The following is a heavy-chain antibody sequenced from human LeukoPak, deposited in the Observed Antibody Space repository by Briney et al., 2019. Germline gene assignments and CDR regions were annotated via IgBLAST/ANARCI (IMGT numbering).Heavy chain of an antibody. V-gene: IGHV1-2*02. D-gene: IGHD2-8*02. Sequence: ASVKVSCKASGYTFTGYYIHLVRQAPGQGPDWMGWINPGTGGTNYAQKFQGRITMTRDTSISTAYMDLSRLTSDDTAIYYCPRAPFRFPTGYYGFDIWGQGTMVTVSS. J-gene: IGHJ3*02. CDR2: INPGTGGT. CDR1: GYTFTGYY. CDR3: PRAPFRFPTGYYGFDI.